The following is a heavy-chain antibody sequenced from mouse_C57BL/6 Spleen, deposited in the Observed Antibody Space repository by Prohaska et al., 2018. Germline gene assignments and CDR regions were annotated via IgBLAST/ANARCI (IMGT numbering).Heavy chain of an antibody. D-gene: IGHD1-1*01. J-gene: IGHJ3*01. CDR2: IDTSDSYT. CDR1: GYTFTIYC. CDR3: ARLWNYGSSYVIAY. Sequence: QLQQPGAELVKPEASVKLSCKASGYTFTIYCMQCVKQRPGQGIKWIGEIDTSDSYTNYNQKCKGKATLTVDTSSSTAYMQLSRLTSEDSAVYYCARLWNYGSSYVIAYGGQGTLVTVT. V-gene: IGHV1-50*01.